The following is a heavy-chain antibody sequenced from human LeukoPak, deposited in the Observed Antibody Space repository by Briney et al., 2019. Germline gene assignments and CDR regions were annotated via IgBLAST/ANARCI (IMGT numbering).Heavy chain of an antibody. CDR2: ISYDGSNK. CDR3: AKDRLHYDSSGYSAFDY. Sequence: GGSLRLSCAASGFSFSTYAMSWVRQAPGKGLEWVAVISYDGSNKYYADSVKGRFTISRDNSKNTLYLQMNSLRAEDTAVYYCAKDRLHYDSSGYSAFDYWGQGTLVTVSS. J-gene: IGHJ4*02. V-gene: IGHV3-30*18. D-gene: IGHD3-22*01. CDR1: GFSFSTYA.